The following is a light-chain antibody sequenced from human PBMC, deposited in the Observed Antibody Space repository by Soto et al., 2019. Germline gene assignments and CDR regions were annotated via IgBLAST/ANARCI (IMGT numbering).Light chain of an antibody. CDR2: GVS. CDR1: QSVSSNY. J-gene: IGKJ4*01. Sequence: EIVLTQSPGTLSLSPGERATLSCRASQSVSSNYFAWYQQKPGQAPRLLIYGVSSRATGIPDRFSGSGSGTDFTLTISSLEPEDFAVYYCQQYGGSPTFGGGTKVEIK. V-gene: IGKV3-20*01. CDR3: QQYGGSPT.